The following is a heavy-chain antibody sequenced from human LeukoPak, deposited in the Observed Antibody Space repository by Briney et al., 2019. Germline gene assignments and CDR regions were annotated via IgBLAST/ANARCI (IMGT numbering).Heavy chain of an antibody. CDR3: ARYLNMATTFYFDQ. V-gene: IGHV4-39*01. CDR2: IHYSGST. CDR1: GGSISISNYL. Sequence: SETLSLTCTVSGGSISISNYLWGWIRQPPGKGLEWIGSIHYSGSTYYNPSLKSRVTTSVDTSKNQFSLKLSSVTAADTAVYYCARYLNMATTFYFDQWGQGTLVTVSS. J-gene: IGHJ4*02. D-gene: IGHD5-24*01.